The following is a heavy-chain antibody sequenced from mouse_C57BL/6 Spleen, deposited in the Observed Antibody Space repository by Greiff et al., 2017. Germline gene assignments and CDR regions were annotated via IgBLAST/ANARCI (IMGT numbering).Heavy chain of an antibody. V-gene: IGHV14-1*01. CDR2: IDPEDGDT. Sequence: EVQLQQSGAELVRPGASVKLSCTASGFNIKDYYMHWVKQRPEQGLEWIGRIDPEDGDTEYAPKFQGKATMTADTSSNTAYLQLSSLTSEDTAVYCWTTPPYDDGSSRYRYFDVWGTGTTVTVSS. J-gene: IGHJ1*03. D-gene: IGHD1-1*01. CDR3: TTPPYDDGSSRYRYFDV. CDR1: GFNIKDYY.